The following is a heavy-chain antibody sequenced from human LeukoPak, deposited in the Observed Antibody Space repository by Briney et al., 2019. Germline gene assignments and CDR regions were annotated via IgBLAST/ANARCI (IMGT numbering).Heavy chain of an antibody. J-gene: IGHJ4*02. CDR2: VSGRDDGT. CDR1: GFTFSNYA. V-gene: IGHV3-23*01. CDR3: AKWGDYDILTGYYDSDY. Sequence: QTGASLRLSCAASGFTFSNYAMSWVRQAPGKGLEWVSAVSGRDDGTYYADSVKGRFTIPRDTSKNTLYLQMNSLRAEDTAVYYCAKWGDYDILTGYYDSDYWGQGTLVTVSS. D-gene: IGHD3-9*01.